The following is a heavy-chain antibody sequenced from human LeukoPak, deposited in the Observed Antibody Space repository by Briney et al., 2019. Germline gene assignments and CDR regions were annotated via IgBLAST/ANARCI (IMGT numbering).Heavy chain of an antibody. Sequence: ASVKVSCKASGYTFTSYYMHWVRQAPGQGLEWMGIINPSGGSTSYAQKFQGRVTMTRDTSTSTVYMELSSLRSEDTAVYYCARGLGYCSSTSCHVPYYYYYGMDVWGQGTTVTVSS. J-gene: IGHJ6*02. CDR1: GYTFTSYY. CDR2: INPSGGST. CDR3: ARGLGYCSSTSCHVPYYYYYGMDV. V-gene: IGHV1-46*01. D-gene: IGHD2-2*01.